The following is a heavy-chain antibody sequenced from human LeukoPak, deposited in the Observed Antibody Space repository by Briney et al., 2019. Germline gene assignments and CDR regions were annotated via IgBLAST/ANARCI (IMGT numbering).Heavy chain of an antibody. Sequence: SETLSLTCTVSGGSISSGSYYWSWIRQPAGKGLEWIGRIYTSGSTNYNPSLKSRVTISVDTSKNQFSLKLSSVTAADTAVYYCARYCSSTSCESTMDVWGQGTTVTVSS. CDR2: IYTSGST. V-gene: IGHV4-61*02. J-gene: IGHJ6*02. CDR3: ARYCSSTSCESTMDV. D-gene: IGHD2-2*01. CDR1: GGSISSGSYY.